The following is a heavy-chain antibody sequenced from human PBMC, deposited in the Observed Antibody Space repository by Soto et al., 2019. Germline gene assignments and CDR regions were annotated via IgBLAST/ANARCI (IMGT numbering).Heavy chain of an antibody. V-gene: IGHV1-69*13. CDR3: ARDEVVLVPAAMRPYYYYGMDV. D-gene: IGHD2-2*01. J-gene: IGHJ6*02. Sequence: GASVKVSCKASGGTFSSYAISWVRQAPGQGLEWMGGIIPIFGTANYAQKFQGRVTITADESTSTAYMELSSLRSEDTAVYYCARDEVVLVPAAMRPYYYYGMDVWGQGTTVTVSS. CDR1: GGTFSSYA. CDR2: IIPIFGTA.